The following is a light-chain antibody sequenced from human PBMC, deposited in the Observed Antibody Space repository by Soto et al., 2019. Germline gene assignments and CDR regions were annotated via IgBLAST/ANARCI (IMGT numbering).Light chain of an antibody. CDR2: KAS. J-gene: IGKJ1*01. V-gene: IGKV1-5*03. Sequence: DIPMTQSPSTLSASVGDRVTLTCRASQSISSWLAWCQQKPGKAPKLLIYKASSSESGVPSRFSGSGSGTDFTLTISSLQPDDFATYYCQQYNIYPWTFGQGTKVEIK. CDR3: QQYNIYPWT. CDR1: QSISSW.